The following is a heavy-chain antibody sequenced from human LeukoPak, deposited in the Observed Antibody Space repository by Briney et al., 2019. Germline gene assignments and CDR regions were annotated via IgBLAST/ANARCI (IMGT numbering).Heavy chain of an antibody. V-gene: IGHV4-61*01. Sequence: SETLSLTCTVSGGSVNSGSYYWSWIRQPPGKGLEWIGYVFYIGNTNYNPSLKSRVTISVDTSKNQFSLKLSSVTAADTAVYYCARERVYYDGSGYKTAEYFQHWGQGTLVTVSS. CDR1: GGSVNSGSYY. CDR3: ARERVYYDGSGYKTAEYFQH. J-gene: IGHJ1*01. CDR2: VFYIGNT. D-gene: IGHD3-22*01.